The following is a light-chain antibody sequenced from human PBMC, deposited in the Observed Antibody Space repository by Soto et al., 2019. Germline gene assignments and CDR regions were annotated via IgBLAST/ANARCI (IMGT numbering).Light chain of an antibody. Sequence: QPVLTQPPSVSGAPGQRVTISCTGSSSNIGAGYDVHWYQQLPGTAPKLLIYGNSNQPSGVPDRFSGSKSGTSASLAITGLQAEDEADYYCQSYDSSLSGVVFGGGTKVTVL. CDR1: SSNIGAGYD. CDR3: QSYDSSLSGVV. CDR2: GNS. J-gene: IGLJ2*01. V-gene: IGLV1-40*01.